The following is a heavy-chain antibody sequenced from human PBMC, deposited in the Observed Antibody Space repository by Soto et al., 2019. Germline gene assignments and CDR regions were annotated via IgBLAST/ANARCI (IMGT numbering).Heavy chain of an antibody. J-gene: IGHJ4*02. CDR2: ISAYNGNT. CDR1: GYTFTSYG. D-gene: IGHD2-15*01. CDR3: ARSLGYCSGGSCYYRGSSYYFDY. Sequence: ASVKVSCKASGYTFTSYGISWVRQAPGQGLEWMGWISAYNGNTNYAQKLQGRVTMTTDTSTSTAYMELRSLRSDDTAVYYCARSLGYCSGGSCYYRGSSYYFDYWGQGTLVTVSS. V-gene: IGHV1-18*01.